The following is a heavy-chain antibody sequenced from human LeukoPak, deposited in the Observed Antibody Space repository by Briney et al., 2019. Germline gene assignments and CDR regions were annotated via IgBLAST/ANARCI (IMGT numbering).Heavy chain of an antibody. Sequence: GGSLRLSCAASGFTFSSYWMHWVRQVPGKGLVRVPRIQGDGSSTIYADSVKGRFTISRDNAKNTLYLQMNSLRAEDTAVYYCVRDNDAWAFDIWGQGTMVTVSS. J-gene: IGHJ3*02. CDR3: VRDNDAWAFDI. CDR2: IQGDGSST. CDR1: GFTFSSYW. D-gene: IGHD1-1*01. V-gene: IGHV3-74*01.